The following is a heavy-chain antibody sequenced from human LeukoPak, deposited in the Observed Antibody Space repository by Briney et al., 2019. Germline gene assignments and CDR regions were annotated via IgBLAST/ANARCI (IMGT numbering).Heavy chain of an antibody. CDR3: AGELGADGYNLRNWFDP. D-gene: IGHD5-24*01. J-gene: IGHJ5*02. V-gene: IGHV4-31*03. CDR2: ISYSGST. Sequence: SQTLSLTCTVSGGSISSGAYYWSWIRQHPGKGLEWIGYISYSGSTYYNPSLKSRVTISVDMSKNQFSLKLSSVTAADTAVYYCAGELGADGYNLRNWFDPWGQGTLVTVSS. CDR1: GGSISSGAYY.